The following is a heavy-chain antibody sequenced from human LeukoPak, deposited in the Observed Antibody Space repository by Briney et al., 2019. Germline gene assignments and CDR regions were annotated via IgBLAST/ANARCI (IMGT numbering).Heavy chain of an antibody. CDR3: STSYYYYYYYMDV. J-gene: IGHJ6*03. D-gene: IGHD1-1*01. CDR2: INHSGST. V-gene: IGHV4-34*03. Sequence: SETLSLTCAVYGGSFSGYCWSWIRQPPGKGLEWIGEINHSGSTNYNPSLKSRVTISVDTSKNQFSLKLSSVTAADTAVYYCSTSYYYYYYYMDVWGKGTTVTVSS. CDR1: GGSFSGYC.